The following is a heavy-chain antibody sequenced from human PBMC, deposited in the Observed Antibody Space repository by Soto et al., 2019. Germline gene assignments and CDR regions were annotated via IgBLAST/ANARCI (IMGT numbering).Heavy chain of an antibody. CDR1: GFTYSNAW. Sequence: EVQLVESGGGLVKPGGSLRLSCEASGFTYSNAWMSWVRQAPGKGLEWVGRIKTKKDGGTIDYAAPVKGRFTISRNDSNNTVYLQMNNLKNEDTAVYYCTTFFIIVDYSKNWGQGTLVTVSS. CDR2: IKTKKDGGTI. CDR3: TTFFIIVDYSKN. V-gene: IGHV3-15*01. J-gene: IGHJ4*02. D-gene: IGHD4-4*01.